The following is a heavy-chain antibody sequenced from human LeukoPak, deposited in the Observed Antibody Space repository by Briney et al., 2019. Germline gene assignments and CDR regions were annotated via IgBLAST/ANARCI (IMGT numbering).Heavy chain of an antibody. CDR2: IWYDGSNK. D-gene: IGHD2-2*01. J-gene: IGHJ4*02. CDR3: ARALIVVVPAAFDY. CDR1: GVTFSSYG. V-gene: IGHV3-33*01. Sequence: PGGSLRLSCTASGVTFSSYGMHWVRQAPGKGLEWVAVIWYDGSNKYYADSVKGRFTISRDNSKNMLYLQMNSLRAEDTAVYYCARALIVVVPAAFDYWGQGTLVTVSS.